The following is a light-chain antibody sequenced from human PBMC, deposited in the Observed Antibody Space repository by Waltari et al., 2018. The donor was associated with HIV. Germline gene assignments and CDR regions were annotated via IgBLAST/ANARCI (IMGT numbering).Light chain of an antibody. Sequence: QSALTQPASVSGSPGQSITISCTGTTSDVGGYQYVSWYQPHPAKAPKLMIYEVTNRPSGVSFRFSGSKSGNTASLTISGLQAEDEADYFCTSYTSRNTRVFGTGTKVTVL. CDR2: EVT. V-gene: IGLV2-14*01. J-gene: IGLJ1*01. CDR1: TSDVGGYQY. CDR3: TSYTSRNTRV.